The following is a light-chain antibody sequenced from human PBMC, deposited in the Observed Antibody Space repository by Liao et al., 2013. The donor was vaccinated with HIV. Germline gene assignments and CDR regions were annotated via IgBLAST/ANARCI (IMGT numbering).Light chain of an antibody. CDR3: QVWDTSSAHQV. CDR2: YDS. CDR1: NIGSKS. V-gene: IGLV3-21*04. J-gene: IGLJ3*02. Sequence: SYVLTQPPSVSVAPGKTARITCGGTNIGSKSVHWYQQKPGQAPVLVIYYDSDRPSAIPERFSGSNSGNTATLSISRVEAGDEADYYCQVWDTSSAHQVFGGGTKLTVL.